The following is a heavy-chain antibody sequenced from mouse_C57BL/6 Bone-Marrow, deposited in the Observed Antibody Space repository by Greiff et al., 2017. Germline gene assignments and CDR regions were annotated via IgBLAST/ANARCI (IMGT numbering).Heavy chain of an antibody. CDR1: GFTFSSYG. Sequence: EVKLVESGGDLVKPGGSLKLSCAASGFTFSSYGMSWVRQTPDKRLEWVATISSGGSYTYYPDSVNGRFTISRDNAKNTLYLQMSSLKAEDTAMYYCARDGYWYFDVWGTGATVTVSS. CDR3: ARDGYWYFDV. J-gene: IGHJ1*03. V-gene: IGHV5-6*02. CDR2: ISSGGSYT.